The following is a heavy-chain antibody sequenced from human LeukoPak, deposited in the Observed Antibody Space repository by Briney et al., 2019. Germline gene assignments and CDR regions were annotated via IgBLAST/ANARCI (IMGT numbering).Heavy chain of an antibody. J-gene: IGHJ6*02. D-gene: IGHD3-16*01. CDR3: ATYTHWVAGDV. CDR2: MNQDGSAK. CDR1: GFTFSGSW. V-gene: IGHV3-7*01. Sequence: GGSLRLSCAASGFTFSGSWMSWVRQAPGKGLEWVANMNQDGSAKDYVDSVKGRFTISRDNARNSLYLQMSGLRAEDTAVYYCATYTHWVAGDVWGQGTTVTVSS.